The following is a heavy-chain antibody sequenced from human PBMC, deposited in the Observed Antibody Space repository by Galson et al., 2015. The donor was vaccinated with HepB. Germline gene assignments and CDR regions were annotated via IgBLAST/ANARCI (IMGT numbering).Heavy chain of an antibody. CDR1: GYTFTSYD. V-gene: IGHV1-24*01. CDR3: ATVVVAVLGGPCGLDV. Sequence: SVKVSCKASGYTFTSYDINWVRQAPGKGLEWMGGFDPEGGETIYAQKFQGRVTMTEDTSTDTAYMELSSLRSEDTAVYYCATVVVAVLGGPCGLDVWGQGTTVTVSS. CDR2: FDPEGGET. D-gene: IGHD2-15*01. J-gene: IGHJ6*02.